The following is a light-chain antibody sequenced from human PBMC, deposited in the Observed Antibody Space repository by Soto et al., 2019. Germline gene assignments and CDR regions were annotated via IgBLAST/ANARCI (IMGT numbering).Light chain of an antibody. V-gene: IGKV3-20*01. CDR1: QSVSSNY. CDR2: GAS. CDR3: QQYGSSPYT. Sequence: EIVLTQSPGTLSLSPGEGATLSCRASQSVSSNYLAWYQQKPGQAPRLLIYGASSRATGIPDRFSGSGSGTDFTLTISSLEPEDFAVYYCQQYGSSPYTFGQGTKLEIK. J-gene: IGKJ2*01.